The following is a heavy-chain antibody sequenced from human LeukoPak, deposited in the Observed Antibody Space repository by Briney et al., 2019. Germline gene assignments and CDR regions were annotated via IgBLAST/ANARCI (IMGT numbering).Heavy chain of an antibody. Sequence: PSETLSLTCPVSGGTISRYYWSWIRQPPGKGLEWIGYIYYSGSTNYNPSLNSQVTISVDTSKNQFYLTLSSVTAADSAVYYCAMGVTGPLFFDYWGQGTLVTVSP. V-gene: IGHV4-59*01. D-gene: IGHD3-16*01. CDR1: GGTISRYY. CDR2: IYYSGST. CDR3: AMGVTGPLFFDY. J-gene: IGHJ4*02.